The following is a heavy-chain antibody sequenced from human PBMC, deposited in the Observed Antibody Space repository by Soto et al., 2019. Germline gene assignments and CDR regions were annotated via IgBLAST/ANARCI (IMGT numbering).Heavy chain of an antibody. CDR1: GGSVTSGNYA. CDR2: IYHGGNT. CDR3: AREELSSRYYYFDY. Sequence: QLQLQESGSGLVKPSQTLSLTCAVSGGSVTSGNYAWSWLRQPPGEGLEWIGYIYHGGNTYYNPSLRSRVTISLDRSKNQFYLMWNSVTAADTAVYYCAREELSSRYYYFDYWGQGSLVTVSS. D-gene: IGHD1-26*01. J-gene: IGHJ4*02. V-gene: IGHV4-30-2*01.